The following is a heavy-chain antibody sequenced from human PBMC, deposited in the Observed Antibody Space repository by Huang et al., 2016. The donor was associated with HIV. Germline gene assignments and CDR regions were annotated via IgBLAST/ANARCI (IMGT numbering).Heavy chain of an antibody. CDR3: ARDATGYGTGWSTEFDY. D-gene: IGHD6-19*01. Sequence: HVQLVQSGADVKKPGASVKVSCKASGYTFDSYGINWVRQAPGQEIEWLGWIGPQIGKTNHAQKLQGRVTMTTDTTTSTAYMELRILTSDDTAVYYCARDATGYGTGWSTEFDYWGQGTLVTVSS. V-gene: IGHV1-18*04. CDR1: GYTFDSYG. CDR2: IGPQIGKT. J-gene: IGHJ4*02.